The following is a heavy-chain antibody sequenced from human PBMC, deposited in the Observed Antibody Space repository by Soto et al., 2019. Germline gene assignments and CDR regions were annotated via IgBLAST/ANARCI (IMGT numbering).Heavy chain of an antibody. CDR1: GYTFTSYY. CDR2: ISPSGGTT. J-gene: IGHJ4*02. Sequence: GASVKVSCKASGYTFTSYYIHWVRQAPGQGLEWMGIISPSGGTTSYAQKFQGRVTMTRDTPTSTVYMELSSLGSEDTAVYYCIREVPTYYGSGSYPYFDCWGQGTLVTVSS. D-gene: IGHD3-10*01. V-gene: IGHV1-46*03. CDR3: IREVPTYYGSGSYPYFDC.